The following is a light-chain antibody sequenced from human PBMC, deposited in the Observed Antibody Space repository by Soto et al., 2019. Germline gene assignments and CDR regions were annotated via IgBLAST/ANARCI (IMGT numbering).Light chain of an antibody. Sequence: QSVLTQPRSVSGSPGQSVTISCTGTSSDVGGYNYVSWYQHHPGKAPKFMIYGVNKRPSGVPDRFSGSKSGDTASLTTSGLQAEDEADYYCCSYAGSYTYVFGTGTKVTVL. CDR2: GVN. CDR1: SSDVGGYNY. CDR3: CSYAGSYTYV. J-gene: IGLJ1*01. V-gene: IGLV2-11*01.